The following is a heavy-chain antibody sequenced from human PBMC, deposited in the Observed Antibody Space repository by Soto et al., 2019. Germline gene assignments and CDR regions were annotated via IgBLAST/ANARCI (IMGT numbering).Heavy chain of an antibody. V-gene: IGHV3-33*08. CDR3: ARDSHVGSGWQLTANY. J-gene: IGHJ4*02. CDR2: IWYDGSNK. Sequence: PGGSLRLSCAASGFTFSSYGMHWVRQARGKGLEWVAVIWYDGSNKYYAESVKGRFTISRDNSKNTLYLQMNSLRAEDTAVYYYARDSHVGSGWQLTANYWGQGTLVTVSS. CDR1: GFTFSSYG. D-gene: IGHD6-19*01.